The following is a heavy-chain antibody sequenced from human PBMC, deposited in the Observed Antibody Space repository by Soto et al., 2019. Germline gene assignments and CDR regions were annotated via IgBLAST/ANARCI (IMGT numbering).Heavy chain of an antibody. CDR1: GYTFTSYG. Sequence: QVNLVQSRAEVKKPGASVKVSCKTSGYTFTSYGISWVRQAPGQGLEWMGWISAYNGKTNYAQKFQDSVTMTRDTSTSTAYVELRALKSDDTAVYYCSRDPHVGFDYWGQGTLVTVSS. V-gene: IGHV1-18*04. J-gene: IGHJ4*02. CDR3: SRDPHVGFDY. CDR2: ISAYNGKT.